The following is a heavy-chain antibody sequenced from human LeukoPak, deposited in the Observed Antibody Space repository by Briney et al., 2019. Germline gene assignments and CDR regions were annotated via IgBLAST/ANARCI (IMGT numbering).Heavy chain of an antibody. D-gene: IGHD2-8*01. CDR1: GLTFSSHW. Sequence: GGSLRLSCAASGLTFSSHWMHWVRQAPGKGLEWVANIKKDGSEKFYVDSVKGRFTISRDNAKSSLYLEMDSLRGEDTAVYYCTRGGASTSYYWFYWGQGTLVTVSS. CDR3: TRGGASTSYYWFY. J-gene: IGHJ4*02. V-gene: IGHV3-7*03. CDR2: IKKDGSEK.